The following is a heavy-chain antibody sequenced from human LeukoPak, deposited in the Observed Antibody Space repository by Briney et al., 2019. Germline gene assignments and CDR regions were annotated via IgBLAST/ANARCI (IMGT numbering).Heavy chain of an antibody. V-gene: IGHV3-11*04. Sequence: GGSLRLSCAASGFTFSDYYMSWIRQAPGKGLEWVSYISFSSATIHYADSVKGRFTISRDNAKNSLYLQMNSLRAEDTAVYYCARGIPAATYYYYYYMDVWGKGTTVTISS. J-gene: IGHJ6*03. D-gene: IGHD2-2*01. CDR2: ISFSSATI. CDR1: GFTFSDYY. CDR3: ARGIPAATYYYYYYMDV.